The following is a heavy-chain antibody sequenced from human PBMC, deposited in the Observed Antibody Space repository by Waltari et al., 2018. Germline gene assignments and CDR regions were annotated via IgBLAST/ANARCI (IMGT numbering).Heavy chain of an antibody. V-gene: IGHV3-15*01. D-gene: IGHD2-21*01. CDR3: TSRGESIFDY. J-gene: IGHJ4*02. Sequence: EVRLVESGGGLVKPGGSLRLSCAASGFTFNNAWMNWVRQAPGKGLEWVGRIKTKTDGGTTDYAAPVKGRFTISRDDSKNTLYLQMTSLKTEDTGIYFCTSRGESIFDYWGQGTLVTVSS. CDR1: GFTFNNAW. CDR2: IKTKTDGGTT.